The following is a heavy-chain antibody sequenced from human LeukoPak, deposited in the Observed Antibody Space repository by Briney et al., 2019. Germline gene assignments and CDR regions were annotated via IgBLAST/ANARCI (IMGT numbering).Heavy chain of an antibody. CDR3: AREVSGQPGHDY. D-gene: IGHD3-10*01. CDR1: GGSISSSSYY. Sequence: ASETLSLTCTVSGGSISSSSYYWGWVRQPPGKGLEWIGSIYYSGSTYYNPSLKSRVTISVDTSKNQFSLKLSSVTAADTAVYYCAREVSGQPGHDYWGQGTLVTVSS. CDR2: IYYSGST. V-gene: IGHV4-39*07. J-gene: IGHJ4*02.